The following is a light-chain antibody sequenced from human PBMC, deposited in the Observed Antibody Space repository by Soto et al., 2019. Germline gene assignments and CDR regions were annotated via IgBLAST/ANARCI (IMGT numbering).Light chain of an antibody. V-gene: IGKV2-30*01. CDR3: MQGTHWPWT. CDR1: QGLVYIDGDTY. J-gene: IGKJ1*01. Sequence: EVVMTQSPLSLPVTLGQPASSSCRSSQGLVYIDGDTYLNWFQQRPGQSPRRLIYTVSNRDSGVPNRFSGSASGTSFTLKISRVESKEVGLYSGMQGTHWPWTFGQGTRVDIK. CDR2: TVS.